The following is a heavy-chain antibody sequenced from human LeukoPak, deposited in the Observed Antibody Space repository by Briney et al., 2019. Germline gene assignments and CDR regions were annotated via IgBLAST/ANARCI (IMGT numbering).Heavy chain of an antibody. V-gene: IGHV1-18*01. D-gene: IGHD6-6*01. CDR3: ARGRVQKYSSSPENFDY. J-gene: IGHJ4*02. Sequence: ASVKVSCKASGYTFTSHGISWVRQAPGQGLEWMGWISAYNGNTNYAQKLQGRVTMTTDTSTSTAYMELRSLRSDDTAVYYCARGRVQKYSSSPENFDYWGQGTLVTVSS. CDR1: GYTFTSHG. CDR2: ISAYNGNT.